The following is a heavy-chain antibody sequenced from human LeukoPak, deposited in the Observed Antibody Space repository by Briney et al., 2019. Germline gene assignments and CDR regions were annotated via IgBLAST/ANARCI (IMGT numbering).Heavy chain of an antibody. CDR2: IKEDGSEK. V-gene: IGHV3-7*01. CDR3: ASGGHVDY. D-gene: IGHD3-10*01. J-gene: IGHJ4*02. CDR1: GFTFSTYW. Sequence: SGGSLRLSCAASGFTFSTYWMTRVRQAPGKGLEWVANIKEDGSEKHYVDSVKGRFTISRDNAKNSLYLQMDSLRVEDTAVYYCASGGHVDYCGQGTLVTVSS.